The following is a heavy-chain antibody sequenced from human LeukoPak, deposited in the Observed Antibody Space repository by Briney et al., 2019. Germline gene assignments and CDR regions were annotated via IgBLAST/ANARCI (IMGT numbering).Heavy chain of an antibody. CDR2: ISSSSSYI. V-gene: IGHV3-21*01. CDR3: ARFMEDDSSGYDY. Sequence: GGSLRLSRAASGFTFSSYSMNWVRQAPGKGLEWVSSISSSSSYIYYADSVKGRFTISRDNAKNSLYLQMNSLRAEDTAVYYCARFMEDDSSGYDYWGQGTLDTVSS. J-gene: IGHJ4*02. CDR1: GFTFSSYS. D-gene: IGHD3-22*01.